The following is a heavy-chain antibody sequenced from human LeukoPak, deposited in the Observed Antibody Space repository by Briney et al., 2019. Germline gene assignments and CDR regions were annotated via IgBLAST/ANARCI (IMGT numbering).Heavy chain of an antibody. V-gene: IGHV3-21*01. CDR2: ISSSSSYI. D-gene: IGHD3-16*01. CDR3: ARGGEPIWDYYGMDV. CDR1: GFTFSSYS. Sequence: PGGSLRLSCAASGFTFSSYSMNWVRQAPGKGLEWVSSISSSSSYIYYADSVKGRFTISGDNAKNSLYLQMNSLRAEDTAVYYCARGGEPIWDYYGMDVWGQGTTVTVSS. J-gene: IGHJ6*02.